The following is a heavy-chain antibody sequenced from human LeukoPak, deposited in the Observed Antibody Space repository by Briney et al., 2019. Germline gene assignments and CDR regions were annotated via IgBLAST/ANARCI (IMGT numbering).Heavy chain of an antibody. V-gene: IGHV3-33*06. CDR2: IWYDGSTK. CDR3: AKEETKYTSGWYFQH. J-gene: IGHJ1*01. D-gene: IGHD6-25*01. CDR1: GFTFSSYG. Sequence: GRSLRLSCAASGFTFSSYGIHWVRQAPGKGLEWVAVIWYDGSTKYYADSVKGRFTISRDNSKNTLYLQMNSLRAEDKAVYYCAKEETKYTSGWYFQHWGQGTLVTVSS.